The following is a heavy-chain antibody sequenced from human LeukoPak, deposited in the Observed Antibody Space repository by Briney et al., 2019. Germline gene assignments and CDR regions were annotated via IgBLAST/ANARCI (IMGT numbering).Heavy chain of an antibody. J-gene: IGHJ4*02. CDR3: AGARLQWLVPSYFDY. D-gene: IGHD6-19*01. CDR1: GGSFSGYY. V-gene: IGHV4-34*01. CDR2: INHSGST. Sequence: SETLSLTCAVYGGSFSGYYWSWIRQPPGKGLEWIGEINHSGSTNYNPSLKSRVTISVDTSKNQFSLKLSSVTAADTAVYYCAGARLQWLVPSYFDYWGQGTLVTVSS.